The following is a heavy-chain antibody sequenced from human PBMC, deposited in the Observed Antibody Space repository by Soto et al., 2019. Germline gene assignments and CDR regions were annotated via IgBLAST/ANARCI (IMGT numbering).Heavy chain of an antibody. V-gene: IGHV3-23*01. CDR1: GFTFSSFA. CDR2: ISGSGGST. CDR3: AKPDIVVVVAAPDAFDI. J-gene: IGHJ3*02. Sequence: GGSLRLSCAASGFTFSSFAMSWVRQAPGKGLEWVSAISGSGGSTYYADSVKGRFTISRDNSKNTLYLQMNSLRAEDTVVYYCAKPDIVVVVAAPDAFDIWGQGTMVTVS. D-gene: IGHD2-15*01.